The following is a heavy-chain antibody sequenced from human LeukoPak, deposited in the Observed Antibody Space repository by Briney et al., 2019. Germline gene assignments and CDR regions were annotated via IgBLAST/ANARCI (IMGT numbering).Heavy chain of an antibody. J-gene: IGHJ4*02. CDR3: AREEGVVTAIHFDY. CDR2: MHQSGST. CDR1: LGSITNDYY. Sequence: SETLSLTCTVSLGSITNDYYWGWIRQPPGKGLEWIGSMHQSGSTYYNPSLKSRVTISVDTSKSQFSLKLRSVTAADTAVYFCAREEGVVTAIHFDYWGQGILVTVSS. D-gene: IGHD2-21*02. V-gene: IGHV4-38-2*02.